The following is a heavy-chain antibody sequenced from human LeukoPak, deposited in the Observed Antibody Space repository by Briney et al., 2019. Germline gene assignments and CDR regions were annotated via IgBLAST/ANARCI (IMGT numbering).Heavy chain of an antibody. CDR2: IIPILGIA. CDR1: VSTFTSYD. Sequence: SLTLSCKASVSTFTSYDINWVRQSPGQQLEWKGTIIPILGIATYAQTFQDRLTITADDSTSTAYTQPRSLRSEDTAVYYCARALPGKGWFDHWGQGTLVTVSS. J-gene: IGHJ5*02. CDR3: ARALPGKGWFDH. V-gene: IGHV1-69*04. D-gene: IGHD1-14*01.